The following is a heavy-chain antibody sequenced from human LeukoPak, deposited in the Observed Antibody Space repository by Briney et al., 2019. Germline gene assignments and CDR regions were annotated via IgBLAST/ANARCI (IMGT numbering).Heavy chain of an antibody. CDR2: ISGSGGST. V-gene: IGHV3-23*01. CDR1: GFTFSSFA. Sequence: GGSLRLSCAASGFTFSSFAISWVRQAPGKGLEWVSAISGSGGSTYYADSVKGRFTISRDNSKNTLYLQMNSLRAEDTAVYYCAKGFEDIMYAFDIWGQGTMVTVSS. J-gene: IGHJ3*02. CDR3: AKGFEDIMYAFDI. D-gene: IGHD3-16*01.